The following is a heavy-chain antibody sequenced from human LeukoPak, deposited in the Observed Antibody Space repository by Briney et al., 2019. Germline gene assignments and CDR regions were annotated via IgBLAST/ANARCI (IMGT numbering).Heavy chain of an antibody. J-gene: IGHJ6*02. D-gene: IGHD3-22*01. CDR2: ISGSGGST. CDR1: GLTFSRHV. Sequence: PGTSLRLSCAASGLTFSRHVMSWVRQAPGKGLEWVSAISGSGGSTYYADSVKGRFTISRDNSKSTLYLQMNSLRAEDTAVYYCAKIDYDSSGSAFYYYYGMDVWGQGTTVTVSS. CDR3: AKIDYDSSGSAFYYYYGMDV. V-gene: IGHV3-23*01.